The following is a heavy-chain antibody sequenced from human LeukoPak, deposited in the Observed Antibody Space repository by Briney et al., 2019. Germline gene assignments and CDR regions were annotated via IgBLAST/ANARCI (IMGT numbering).Heavy chain of an antibody. J-gene: IGHJ5*02. CDR2: IYYSGST. V-gene: IGHV4-39*01. CDR3: ARHYTAMYNWFDP. CDR1: GGSISSSSYY. Sequence: SETLSLTCTVSGGSISSSSYYWGWIRQPPGKGLEWIGSIYYSGSTYYNPSLKSRVTISVDTSKNQFSLKLSSVTAADTAVYYCARHYTAMYNWFDPWGQGTLVTVSS. D-gene: IGHD5-18*01.